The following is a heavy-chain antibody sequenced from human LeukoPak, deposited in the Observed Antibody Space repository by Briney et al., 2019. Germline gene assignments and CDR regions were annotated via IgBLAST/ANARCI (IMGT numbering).Heavy chain of an antibody. CDR3: ARADSRIFRS. V-gene: IGHV3-48*03. CDR1: GFTFSSYE. CDR2: ISSGSTI. Sequence: PGGSLRLSCAASGFTFSSYEMNWVRQAPGKGLEWVSYISSGSTIYYADSVKGRFTISRDNAKNSLYLQMNSLRAEDTAVYYCARADSRIFRSWGQGTLVTVSS. D-gene: IGHD1-14*01. J-gene: IGHJ4*02.